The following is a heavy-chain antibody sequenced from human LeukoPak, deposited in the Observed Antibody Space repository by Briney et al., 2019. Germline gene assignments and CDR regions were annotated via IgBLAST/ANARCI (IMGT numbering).Heavy chain of an antibody. V-gene: IGHV4-34*01. D-gene: IGHD2-21*02. CDR3: ARAPTPESLAYCGGDCYSEY. J-gene: IGHJ4*02. CDR2: INHSGST. Sequence: SETLSLTCAVYGGSFSGYYWSWIGQPPGKGLEWIGEINHSGSTNYNPSLKSRVTISVDTSKNQFSLKLSSVTAADTAVYYCARAPTPESLAYCGGDCYSEYWGQGTLVTVSS. CDR1: GGSFSGYY.